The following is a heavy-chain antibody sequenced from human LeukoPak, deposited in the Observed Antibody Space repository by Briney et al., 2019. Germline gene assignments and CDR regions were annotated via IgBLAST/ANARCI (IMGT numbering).Heavy chain of an antibody. CDR3: ARETLLTGDYYYYYYMDV. Sequence: SQTLSLTCAISGDSVSSNSAAWNWIRQSPSRGLEWLGRTYYRSKWYNDYAVSVKSRITINPDTSKNQFSLQLNSVTPEDTAVYYCARETLLTGDYYYYYYMDVWGKGTTVTVSS. J-gene: IGHJ6*03. D-gene: IGHD7-27*01. V-gene: IGHV6-1*01. CDR2: TYYRSKWYN. CDR1: GDSVSSNSAA.